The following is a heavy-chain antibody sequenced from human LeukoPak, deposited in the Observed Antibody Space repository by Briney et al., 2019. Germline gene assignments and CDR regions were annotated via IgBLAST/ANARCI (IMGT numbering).Heavy chain of an antibody. CDR3: ARDPGVASYDY. D-gene: IGHD3-3*01. CDR1: GYTFSSYG. Sequence: GASVKVSCEASGYTFSSYGISWARQAPGQGLEWVGWMSVHNGKTKYAQNLQGRITMTTDTSTTTAYMELTSPRSDDTAVYYCARDPGVASYDYWGLGTLVTVSS. CDR2: MSVHNGKT. V-gene: IGHV1-18*01. J-gene: IGHJ4*02.